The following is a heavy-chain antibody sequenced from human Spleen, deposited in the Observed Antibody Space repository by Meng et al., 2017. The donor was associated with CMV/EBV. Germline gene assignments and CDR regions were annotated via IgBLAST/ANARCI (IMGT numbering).Heavy chain of an antibody. CDR2: ISAYNGNT. D-gene: IGHD5-24*01. Sequence: ASVKVSCKASGYTFTSYGISWVRQAPGQGLEWMGWISAYNGNTNYAQKLQGRVTMTTDTSTSTAYVELSRLRSDDTAVYYCARVRDGYTPWGQGTLVTVSS. V-gene: IGHV1-18*01. CDR1: GYTFTSYG. J-gene: IGHJ4*02. CDR3: ARVRDGYTP.